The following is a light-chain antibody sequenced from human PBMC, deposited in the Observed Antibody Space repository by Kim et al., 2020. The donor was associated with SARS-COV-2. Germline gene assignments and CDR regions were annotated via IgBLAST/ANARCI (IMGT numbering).Light chain of an antibody. J-gene: IGLJ3*02. CDR1: TGAVTRGHF. V-gene: IGLV7-46*01. CDR3: LLFYSGPRV. Sequence: PGGTVTLTWASSTGAVTRGHFPYWFQQKPGQAPTTLIYDTNNKHSWTPARFSGSLLGDKAALTLSGAQPEDEADYYCLLFYSGPRVFGGGTKVTVL. CDR2: DTN.